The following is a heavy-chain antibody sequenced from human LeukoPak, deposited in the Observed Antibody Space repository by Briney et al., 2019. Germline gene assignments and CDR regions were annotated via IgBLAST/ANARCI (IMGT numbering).Heavy chain of an antibody. CDR2: ISGSGGST. CDR1: GFTFSSYA. V-gene: IGHV3-23*01. CDR3: AKDRTDYYDSSDFDY. Sequence: GGSLRLSCAASGFTFSSYAMSWVRQAPGKGLEWVSAISGSGGSTYYADSVKGRFTIARDNSKNTLYLQMNSLRAEDTAVYYCAKDRTDYYDSSDFDYWGQGTLVTVSS. D-gene: IGHD3-22*01. J-gene: IGHJ4*02.